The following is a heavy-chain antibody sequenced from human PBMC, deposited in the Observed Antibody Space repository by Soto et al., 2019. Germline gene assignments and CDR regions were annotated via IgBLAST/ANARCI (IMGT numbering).Heavy chain of an antibody. J-gene: IGHJ4*02. D-gene: IGHD5-12*01. Sequence: GGSLRLSCAASGFTFSSYGMHWVRQAPGKGLEWVAVIWYDGSNKYYADSVKGRFTISRDNSKNTLYLQMNSLRAEDTAVYYCARDHHPGTSIVATITSPFDYWGQGTLVTVSS. CDR2: IWYDGSNK. CDR1: GFTFSSYG. CDR3: ARDHHPGTSIVATITSPFDY. V-gene: IGHV3-33*01.